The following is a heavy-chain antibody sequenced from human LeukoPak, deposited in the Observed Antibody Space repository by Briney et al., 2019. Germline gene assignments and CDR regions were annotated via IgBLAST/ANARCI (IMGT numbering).Heavy chain of an antibody. CDR1: GYTFTGYY. D-gene: IGHD3-10*01. CDR2: INPNSGGT. V-gene: IGHV1-2*02. CDR3: ARDGSGSYYITDY. J-gene: IGHJ4*02. Sequence: ASVKVSCKASGYTFTGYYMHWVRQAPGQGLEWMGWINPNSGGTNYAQKFQGRVTMTMDTSISTAYMELSRLRSDDTAVYYCARDGSGSYYITDYWGQGTLVTVSS.